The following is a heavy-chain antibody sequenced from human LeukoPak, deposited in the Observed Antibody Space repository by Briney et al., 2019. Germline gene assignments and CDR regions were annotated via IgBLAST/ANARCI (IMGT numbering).Heavy chain of an antibody. V-gene: IGHV3-21*01. CDR2: ISSSSSYI. D-gene: IGHD6-19*01. CDR3: ARDEQYSSGWSDY. CDR1: GFTFSSYS. J-gene: IGHJ4*02. Sequence: SGGSLRLSCAASGFTFSSYSMNWVRQAPGKGLEWVSSISSSSSYIYYADSVKGRFTISRDNAKNSLYLQMNSLRAEDTAVYYCARDEQYSSGWSDYWGQGTLVTVSS.